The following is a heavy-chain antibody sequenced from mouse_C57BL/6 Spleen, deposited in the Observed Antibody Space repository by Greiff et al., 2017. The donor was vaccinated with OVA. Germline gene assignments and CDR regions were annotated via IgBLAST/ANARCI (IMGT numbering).Heavy chain of an antibody. V-gene: IGHV1-53*01. J-gene: IGHJ4*01. CDR3: ARGGYLYYYAMDY. Sequence: QVQLQQPGTELVKPGASVKLSCKASGYTFPSYWMHWVKQRPGQGLEWIGNINPSNGGTTYNEKFKSKATLTVDKSSSTAYMQLRSLTSEDSAVYYGARGGYLYYYAMDYWGQGTSVTVSS. CDR1: GYTFPSYW. D-gene: IGHD2-3*01. CDR2: INPSNGGT.